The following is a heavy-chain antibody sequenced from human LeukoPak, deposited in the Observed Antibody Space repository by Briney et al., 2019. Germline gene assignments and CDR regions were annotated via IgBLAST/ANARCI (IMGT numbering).Heavy chain of an antibody. CDR1: GITFRSYA. J-gene: IGHJ4*02. CDR3: AKDRGVHYYDSSGYYADY. CDR2: ISASGDNT. D-gene: IGHD3-22*01. Sequence: GGSLRLSCVASGITFRSYALSWVRQGPGKGLEWVSAISASGDNTYYADSVEGRFTISRDNSKNTLYLQMNSLRAEDTAVYYCAKDRGVHYYDSSGYYADYWGQGTLVTVSS. V-gene: IGHV3-23*01.